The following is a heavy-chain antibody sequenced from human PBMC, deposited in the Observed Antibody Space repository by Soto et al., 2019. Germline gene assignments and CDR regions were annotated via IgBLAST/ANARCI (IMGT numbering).Heavy chain of an antibody. CDR2: INHSGST. Sequence: QVQLQQWGAGLLKPSETLSLTCAVYGGSFSGYYWSWIRQPPGKGLEWIGEINHSGSTNYNPSLKSRVTISVDTSKNQFSLKLSSVTAADTAVYYCARGADIVVVVAAPGSWFDPWGQGTLVTVSS. CDR1: GGSFSGYY. D-gene: IGHD2-15*01. V-gene: IGHV4-34*01. J-gene: IGHJ5*02. CDR3: ARGADIVVVVAAPGSWFDP.